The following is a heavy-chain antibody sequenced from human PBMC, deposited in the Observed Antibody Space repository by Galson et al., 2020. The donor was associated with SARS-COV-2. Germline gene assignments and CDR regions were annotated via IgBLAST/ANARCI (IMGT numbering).Heavy chain of an antibody. CDR3: TTEMEYCSSTSCWDY. D-gene: IGHD2-2*01. Sequence: KGRFTISRDDSKNTLYLQMNSLKTEDTAVYYCTTEMEYCSSTSCWDYWGQGTLVTVSS. J-gene: IGHJ4*02. V-gene: IGHV3-15*01.